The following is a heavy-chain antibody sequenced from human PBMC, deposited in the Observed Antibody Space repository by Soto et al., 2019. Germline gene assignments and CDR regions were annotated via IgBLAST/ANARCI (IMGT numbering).Heavy chain of an antibody. Sequence: EVQLVESGGGIVQPGGSLRLSCAASGFTFNSYWIHWVRQAPGKGLVWVSRINMDGSTTTYADSVKGRFTISRDNAKNMVYVQMNSLRAEDTAVYYWARGLRGGYGMDVWGQGTTVTVSS. J-gene: IGHJ6*02. CDR2: INMDGSTT. D-gene: IGHD2-15*01. V-gene: IGHV3-74*03. CDR3: ARGLRGGYGMDV. CDR1: GFTFNSYW.